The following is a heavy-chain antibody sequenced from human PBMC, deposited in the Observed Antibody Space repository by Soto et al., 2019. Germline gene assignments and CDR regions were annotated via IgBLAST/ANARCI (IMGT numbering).Heavy chain of an antibody. CDR1: GFTFSSYS. V-gene: IGHV3-48*01. J-gene: IGHJ5*02. D-gene: IGHD3-9*01. CDR2: ISSSSSTI. Sequence: PGGSLRLSCAASGFTFSSYSMNWVRQAPGKGLEWVSYISSSSSTIYYADSVKGQYTISRDNAKNSLYLQMNSLRAEDTAVYYCAREADILNWFDPWGQGTLVTVSS. CDR3: AREADILNWFDP.